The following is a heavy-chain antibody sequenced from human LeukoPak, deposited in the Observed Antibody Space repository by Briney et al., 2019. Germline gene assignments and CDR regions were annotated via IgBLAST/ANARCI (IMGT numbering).Heavy chain of an antibody. CDR2: ISGSGGST. Sequence: GGSLRPSCAASGFTFSSYAMSWVRQAPGKGLEWVSAISGSGGSTYYADSVKGRFTISRDNSKNTLYLQMNSLRAEDTAVYYCAKDRDVYGDYVDGFDYWGQGTLVTVSS. J-gene: IGHJ4*02. CDR3: AKDRDVYGDYVDGFDY. V-gene: IGHV3-23*01. CDR1: GFTFSSYA. D-gene: IGHD4-17*01.